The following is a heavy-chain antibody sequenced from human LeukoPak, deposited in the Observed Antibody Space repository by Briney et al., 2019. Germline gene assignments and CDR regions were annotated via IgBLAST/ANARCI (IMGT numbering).Heavy chain of an antibody. D-gene: IGHD3-10*01. J-gene: IGHJ4*02. CDR3: ARVQKGSGSGLGFDY. V-gene: IGHV3-48*03. Sequence: PGGSLRLSCAGSGFMFNNYEMNWVRQAPGKGLEWVSCISSSGSTIYYAGSAKGRLTISRDNAKNSLYLQMNSLRAEDTAVYYCARVQKGSGSGLGFDYWGQGTLVTVSS. CDR1: GFMFNNYE. CDR2: ISSSGSTI.